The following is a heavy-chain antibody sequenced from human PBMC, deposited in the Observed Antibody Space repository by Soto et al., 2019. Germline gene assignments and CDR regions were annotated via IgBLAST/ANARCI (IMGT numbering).Heavy chain of an antibody. Sequence: EVQLLESGGGLVQPGGSLRLSCAASGFTFSSYAMSWVRQAPGKGLEWVSAISGSGGSTYYADSVKGRFTISRDNSKNTLYLQMNSLRAEDTAVYYCATSPDYYDSSGYIFQHWGQGTLVTVSS. CDR1: GFTFSSYA. CDR2: ISGSGGST. D-gene: IGHD3-22*01. V-gene: IGHV3-23*01. J-gene: IGHJ1*01. CDR3: ATSPDYYDSSGYIFQH.